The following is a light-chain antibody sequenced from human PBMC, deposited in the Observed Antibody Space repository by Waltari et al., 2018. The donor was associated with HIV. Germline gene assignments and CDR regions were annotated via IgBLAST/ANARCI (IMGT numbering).Light chain of an antibody. CDR1: QRVGPW. Sequence: DVLMTQSPSSLPASVGDTVTITCRANQRVGPWLAWYHQKPGRAPNLLIYQASNLEPGVPSRFSGDGSGTEFTLTIRRLQPEDIGTYYCQQYDRYPLTFGGGTSVQIK. V-gene: IGKV1-5*03. J-gene: IGKJ4*01. CDR3: QQYDRYPLT. CDR2: QAS.